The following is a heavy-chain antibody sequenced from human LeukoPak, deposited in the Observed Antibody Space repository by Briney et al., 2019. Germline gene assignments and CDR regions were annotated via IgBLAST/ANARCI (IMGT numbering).Heavy chain of an antibody. J-gene: IGHJ6*03. CDR3: ARGGRLLPYYYYYYMDV. CDR2: INPNSGGT. Sequence: GASVKVSCKASEYTFTGYYMHWVRQAPGQGLEWMGRINPNSGGTDYAQKFQGRVTMTRDTSISTAYMELSRLRSDDTAVYYCARGGRLLPYYYYYYMDVWGKGTTVTVSS. CDR1: EYTFTGYY. V-gene: IGHV1-2*06. D-gene: IGHD3-22*01.